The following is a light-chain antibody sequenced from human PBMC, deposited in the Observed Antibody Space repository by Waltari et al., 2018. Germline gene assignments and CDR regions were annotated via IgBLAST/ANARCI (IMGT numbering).Light chain of an antibody. Sequence: DIQMTQSPSSLSASVGDRVTITCRASHSINSYLNWYQQKPGKAPDLLIYTAASLQSGVPSRFSGSGSGTDFTLTISSLQPEDFATYYCQQSYSVPITFGQGTKLEIK. CDR3: QQSYSVPIT. V-gene: IGKV1-39*01. CDR1: HSINSY. CDR2: TAA. J-gene: IGKJ2*01.